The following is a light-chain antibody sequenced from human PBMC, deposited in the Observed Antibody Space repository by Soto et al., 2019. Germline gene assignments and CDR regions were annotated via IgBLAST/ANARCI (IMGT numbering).Light chain of an antibody. V-gene: IGKV1-9*01. CDR2: DAS. CDR1: QGISSY. CDR3: QQLNSYPQT. J-gene: IGKJ1*01. Sequence: DIQLTQSPSFLSASVGDRVTITCRASQGISSYLAWYQQKPGKAPNLLIYDASTLQSGVPSRFSGSGSGTEFTLTISSLQPEDFATYYCQQLNSYPQTFGQGTKVDIK.